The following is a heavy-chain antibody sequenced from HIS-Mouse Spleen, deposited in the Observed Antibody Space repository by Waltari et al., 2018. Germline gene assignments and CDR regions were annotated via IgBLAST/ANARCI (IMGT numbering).Heavy chain of an antibody. V-gene: IGHV4-39*07. D-gene: IGHD6-13*01. Sequence: QLPLQESGPGLVKPSETLSLTCTGSGCSISSSSYYWGWLRQPPGKGLEWIGSIYYSGSTYYNPSLKSRVTISVDTSKNQFSLKLSSVTAADTAVYYCAREIPYSSSWYDWYFDLWGRGTLVTVSS. J-gene: IGHJ2*01. CDR1: GCSISSSSYY. CDR2: IYYSGST. CDR3: AREIPYSSSWYDWYFDL.